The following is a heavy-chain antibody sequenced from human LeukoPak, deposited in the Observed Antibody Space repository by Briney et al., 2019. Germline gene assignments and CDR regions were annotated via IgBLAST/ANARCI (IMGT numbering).Heavy chain of an antibody. Sequence: GGSLRLSCSASGFTFSYYAMHWVRQAPGKGLECVSSINGNGDSTYYADSVKGRFVISRDNSKNTLYLQMGSLRAEDMAVYYCARGTGSYFIYYSMDVWGQGTTVTVSS. CDR1: GFTFSYYA. J-gene: IGHJ6*02. CDR2: INGNGDST. D-gene: IGHD3-22*01. CDR3: ARGTGSYFIYYSMDV. V-gene: IGHV3-64*02.